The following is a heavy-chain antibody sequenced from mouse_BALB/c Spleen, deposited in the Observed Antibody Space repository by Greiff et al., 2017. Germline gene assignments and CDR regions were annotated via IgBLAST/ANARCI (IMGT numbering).Heavy chain of an antibody. CDR3: ARWGYDYDDEGGFAY. CDR2: INPNNGGT. Sequence: VQLKESGPELVKPGASVKIPCKASGYTFTDYNMDWVKQSHGKSLEWIGDINPNNGGTIYNQKFKGKATLTVDKSSSTAYMELRSLTSEDTAVYYCARWGYDYDDEGGFAYWGQGTLVTVSA. V-gene: IGHV1-18*01. J-gene: IGHJ3*01. CDR1: GYTFTDYN. D-gene: IGHD2-4*01.